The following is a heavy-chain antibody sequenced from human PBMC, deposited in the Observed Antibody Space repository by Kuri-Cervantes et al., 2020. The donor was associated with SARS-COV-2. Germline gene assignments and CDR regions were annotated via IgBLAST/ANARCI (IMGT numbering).Heavy chain of an antibody. CDR1: GFTFSSYE. J-gene: IGHJ6*02. CDR3: ARGDDYDPDYYYYGMDV. Sequence: GGSLRLSCAASGFTFSSYEMNWVRQAPGKGLEWVSYISSSSSYIYYADSVKGRFTISRDNAKNSLYLQMNSLRAEDTAVYYCARGDDYDPDYYYYGMDVWGQGTTVTVSS. D-gene: IGHD4/OR15-4a*01. CDR2: ISSSSSYI. V-gene: IGHV3-21*05.